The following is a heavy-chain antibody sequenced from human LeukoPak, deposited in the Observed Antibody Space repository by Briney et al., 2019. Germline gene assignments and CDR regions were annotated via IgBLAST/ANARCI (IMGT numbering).Heavy chain of an antibody. CDR2: ISASGDST. J-gene: IGHJ4*02. Sequence: GVSLRLSCAASGFTFSSYAMSWVRQDPGKGLEWVSAISASGDSTYYADSVKGRFTISRDNSKNTLYLQMNSLRAEDTAVYYCAKRGTSGRVDYWGQGTLVTVSS. CDR1: GFTFSSYA. V-gene: IGHV3-23*01. CDR3: AKRGTSGRVDY. D-gene: IGHD2-2*01.